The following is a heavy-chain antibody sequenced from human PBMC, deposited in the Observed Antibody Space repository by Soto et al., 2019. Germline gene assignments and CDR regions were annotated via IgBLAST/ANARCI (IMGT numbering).Heavy chain of an antibody. J-gene: IGHJ6*03. CDR3: TTRASADGYFYHMVV. D-gene: IGHD6-25*01. V-gene: IGHV3-23*01. CDR2: ISVSGTNK. Sequence: EVQLLESGGGLVQPGGSLRLSCATSGFTFSNCVMTWVRQAPGKGLEWVSVISVSGTNKYYADSVKGRFSVSRDDSKNTLYLEMNSLRVEDTAIYYCTTRASADGYFYHMVVWGKGTTVTVS. CDR1: GFTFSNCV.